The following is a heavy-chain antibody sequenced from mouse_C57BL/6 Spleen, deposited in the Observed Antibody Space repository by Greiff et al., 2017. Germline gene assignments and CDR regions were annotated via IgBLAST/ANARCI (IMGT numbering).Heavy chain of an antibody. V-gene: IGHV5-6*02. CDR3: ARRVDSSGFSFAY. CDR2: ISSGGSYT. D-gene: IGHD3-2*02. Sequence: EVMLVESGGDLVKPGGSLKLSCAASGFTFSSYGMSWVRQTPDKRLEWVATISSGGSYTYYPDSVKGRFTISRDNAKNTLYLQMSSLKSEDTAMYYCARRVDSSGFSFAYWGQGTLVTVSA. J-gene: IGHJ3*01. CDR1: GFTFSSYG.